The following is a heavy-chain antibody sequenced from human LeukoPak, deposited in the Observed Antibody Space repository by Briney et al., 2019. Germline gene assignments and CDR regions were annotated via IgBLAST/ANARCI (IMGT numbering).Heavy chain of an antibody. V-gene: IGHV3-30*02. CDR3: ARDGYCSSTSCYTGYYYYYYMDV. CDR2: IRYDGSNK. D-gene: IGHD2-2*02. CDR1: GFTFSSYG. J-gene: IGHJ6*03. Sequence: PGGSLRLSCAASGFTFSSYGMHWVRQAPGKGLEWVAFIRYDGSNKYYADSLKGRFTISRENSKNTLYLQMNSLRAEDTAVYYCARDGYCSSTSCYTGYYYYYYMDVWGKGTTVTVSS.